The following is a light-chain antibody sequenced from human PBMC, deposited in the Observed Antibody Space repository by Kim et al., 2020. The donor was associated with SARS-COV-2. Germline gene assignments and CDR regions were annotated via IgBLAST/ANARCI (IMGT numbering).Light chain of an antibody. CDR3: ATWDNSLYGGV. J-gene: IGLJ2*01. Sequence: GQKVTISCSGTSSNIGNNYVSWYQQLPGTAPNLLIYDNDKRLSGIPGRFSGAKSGTSATLGIAGLQTGDEADYYCATWDNSLYGGVFGGGTKLTVL. V-gene: IGLV1-51*01. CDR1: SSNIGNNY. CDR2: DND.